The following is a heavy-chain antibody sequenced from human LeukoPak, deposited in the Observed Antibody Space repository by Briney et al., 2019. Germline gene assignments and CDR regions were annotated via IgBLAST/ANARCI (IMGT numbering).Heavy chain of an antibody. V-gene: IGHV3-7*01. Sequence: GGSLRLSCVASGFTFSNYWMTWVRQAPGKGLEWVANIRADGSRTYYVDSAKGRFTISRDNAKNSLYLQLTSLSADDTALYYCARDGSYFHTYYYDVFDLWGQGTMVTVSP. CDR3: ARDGSYFHTYYYDVFDL. CDR1: GFTFSNYW. CDR2: IRADGSRT. J-gene: IGHJ3*01. D-gene: IGHD2/OR15-2a*01.